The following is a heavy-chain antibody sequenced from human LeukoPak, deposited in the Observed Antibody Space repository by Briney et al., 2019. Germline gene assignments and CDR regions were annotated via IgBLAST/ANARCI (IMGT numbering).Heavy chain of an antibody. Sequence: PGGSLKLSCAASGFSFSSYAMGWVRQAPGKGLEWVPSISGSGDNTYYAESVKGRFTISRDNSKNTLFLQMNSLRAEDTAVFYCAKRSGYTTGWFFDFWGQGTLVTVSS. J-gene: IGHJ4*02. CDR3: AKRSGYTTGWFFDF. CDR1: GFSFSSYA. D-gene: IGHD6-19*01. V-gene: IGHV3-23*01. CDR2: ISGSGDNT.